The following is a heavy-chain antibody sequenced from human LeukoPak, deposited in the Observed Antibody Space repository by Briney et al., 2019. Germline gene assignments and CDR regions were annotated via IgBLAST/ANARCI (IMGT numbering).Heavy chain of an antibody. CDR3: TKDLTGKYDY. J-gene: IGHJ4*02. CDR2: IGSAGDT. CDR1: GFTFSSYD. D-gene: IGHD1-20*01. V-gene: IGHV3-13*01. Sequence: QPGGSLRLSCAASGFTFSSYDMHWVRQVTGKGLEWVSAIGSAGDTYYPGSVKGRFTISRDNAKNTLYLQMNSLRAEDTAVYYCTKDLTGKYDYWGQGTLVTVSS.